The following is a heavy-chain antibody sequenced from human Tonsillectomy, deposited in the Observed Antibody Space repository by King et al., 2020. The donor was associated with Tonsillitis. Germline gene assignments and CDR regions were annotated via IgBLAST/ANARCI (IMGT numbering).Heavy chain of an antibody. CDR1: GYSISSGYY. V-gene: IGHV4-38-2*02. CDR3: ARVGDRSGYSQGFDY. CDR2: IYHSGRT. J-gene: IGHJ4*02. Sequence: QLHESGRGLVKPSETLSLTCTVSGYSISSGYYWGWIRQPPGKGLEWIGSIYHSGRTYYNPSLKSRITISVDTSKNQFSLKLSSVTAADTAVYDCARVGDRSGYSQGFDYWGQGTLVTVSS. D-gene: IGHD3-22*01.